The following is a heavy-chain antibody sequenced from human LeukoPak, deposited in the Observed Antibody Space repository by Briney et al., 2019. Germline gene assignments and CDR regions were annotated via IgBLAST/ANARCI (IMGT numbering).Heavy chain of an antibody. V-gene: IGHV3-33*01. D-gene: IGHD3-10*01. CDR3: VRDYYHGSGTYYNSAFDI. CDR1: GFTFSRYG. CDR2: IWPDGSNK. Sequence: PGGSLRLSCAASGFTFSRYGMHWVRQAPGKGLEWVAVIWPDGSNKYYADSVKGRFTISRDNSKNTLYLQMNSLRAEDTAVYSCVRDYYHGSGTYYNSAFDIWGQGTMVTVSS. J-gene: IGHJ3*02.